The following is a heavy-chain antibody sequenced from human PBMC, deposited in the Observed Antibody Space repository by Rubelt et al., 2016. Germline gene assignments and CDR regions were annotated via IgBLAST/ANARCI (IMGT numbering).Heavy chain of an antibody. J-gene: IGHJ4*02. CDR1: GFTFDDYT. D-gene: IGHD2-15*01. V-gene: IGHV3-43*01. CDR2: ISWDGGST. CDR3: ARDQAVVVAATHPPLDY. Sequence: EVQLVESGGVVVQPGGSLRLSCAASGFTFDDYTMHWVRQAPGKGLEWVSLISWDGGSTYYADSVKGRFTIARDNSKKTLYLQRNSLRAEDTAVYYCARDQAVVVAATHPPLDYWGQGTLVTVSS.